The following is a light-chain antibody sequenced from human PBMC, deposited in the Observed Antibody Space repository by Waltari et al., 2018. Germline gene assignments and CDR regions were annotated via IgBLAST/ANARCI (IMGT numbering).Light chain of an antibody. CDR1: NIGTTR. CDR3: QVRDRSTDHVI. CDR2: DDN. J-gene: IGLJ2*01. Sequence: SYVLTQPPSMSVAPGQTARLTCEGKNIGTTRVHWYQQKPGQAPVLVVFDDNDRPSGFPERFSGANSGNTATLTIGGVEAGDEADYYCQVRDRSTDHVIFGGGSKLTVL. V-gene: IGLV3-21*02.